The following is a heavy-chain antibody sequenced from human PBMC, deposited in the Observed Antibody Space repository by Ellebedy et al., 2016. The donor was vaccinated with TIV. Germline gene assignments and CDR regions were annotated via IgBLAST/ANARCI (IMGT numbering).Heavy chain of an antibody. CDR2: ISGSSDYT. J-gene: IGHJ4*02. D-gene: IGHD2-8*02. Sequence: GESLKISXAASGFTFSDYYMSWIRQAPGKGLEWVSFISGSSDYTDYGDSVKGRFTISRDNAKNTLYLQMNSLRAEDTAVYYCVRVNTGMPYYWGQGTLVTVSS. V-gene: IGHV3-11*06. CDR1: GFTFSDYY. CDR3: VRVNTGMPYY.